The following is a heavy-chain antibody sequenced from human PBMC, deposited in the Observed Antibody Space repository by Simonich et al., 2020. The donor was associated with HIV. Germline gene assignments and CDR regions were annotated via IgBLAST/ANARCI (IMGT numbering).Heavy chain of an antibody. Sequence: QVQLQESGPGLVKPSETLSLTCAVSGYSISSGYYWGWIRQPPGKGLEWIGSIYHRGSTYYNPSLKSRVTISVDTSKNQFSLKLSSVTAADTAVYYCARDYYDSSGDNHFDPWGQGTLVTVSS. CDR1: GYSISSGYY. D-gene: IGHD3-22*01. CDR2: IYHRGST. CDR3: ARDYYDSSGDNHFDP. V-gene: IGHV4-38-2*02. J-gene: IGHJ5*02.